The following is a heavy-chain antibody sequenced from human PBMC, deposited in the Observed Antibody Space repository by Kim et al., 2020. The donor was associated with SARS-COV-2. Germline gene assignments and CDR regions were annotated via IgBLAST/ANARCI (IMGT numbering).Heavy chain of an antibody. CDR2: ISYDGSTQ. CDR1: GFSFNRHL. D-gene: IGHD2-15*01. J-gene: IGHJ5*02. V-gene: IGHV3-30*09. CDR3: TRNLVADTDMGP. Sequence: GGSLRLSCAASGFSFNRHLMHWVRQAPGRGLEWVALISYDGSTQRYTDSVKGRFAVSRDNSKNALYLQMNSLRPEDTAFYYCTRNLVADTDMGPWAQGTLVPVPT.